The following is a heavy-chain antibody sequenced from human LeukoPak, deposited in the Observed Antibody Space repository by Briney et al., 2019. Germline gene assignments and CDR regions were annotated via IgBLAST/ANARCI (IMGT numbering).Heavy chain of an antibody. Sequence: GGSLRLSCAASGFTFSSYAMHWVRQAPGKGLEWVAVISYDGSNKYYADSVKGRFTISRDNSKNTLYLQMSSLRAEDTAVYYCARMGCSGGSCYYYYMDVWGKGTTVTVSS. CDR3: ARMGCSGGSCYYYYMDV. V-gene: IGHV3-30*04. CDR2: ISYDGSNK. CDR1: GFTFSSYA. D-gene: IGHD2-15*01. J-gene: IGHJ6*03.